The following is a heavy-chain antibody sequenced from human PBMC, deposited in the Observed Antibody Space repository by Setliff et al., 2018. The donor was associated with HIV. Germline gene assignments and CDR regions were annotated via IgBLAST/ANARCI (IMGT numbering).Heavy chain of an antibody. CDR3: AKTQGWHLINY. D-gene: IGHD6-19*01. Sequence: GGSLRLSCAASGFSLSSYWMTWVRQAPGKGLEWVANIKQDASEISYEDSLKGRFTISRDSSKNTLYLKMDSLRTEDTAVYYCAKTQGWHLINYWGPGTLVTVSS. CDR2: IKQDASEI. V-gene: IGHV3-7*01. CDR1: GFSLSSYW. J-gene: IGHJ4*02.